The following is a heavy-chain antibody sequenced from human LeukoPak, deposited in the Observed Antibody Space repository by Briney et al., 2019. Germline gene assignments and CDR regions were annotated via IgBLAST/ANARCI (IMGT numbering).Heavy chain of an antibody. Sequence: GGSLRLSCAASGFTFSGAAMRWVRQASGKGPEWVGHIRSKPNNYATAYAASVKGRFTISRDDSKNTAYLQMNSLKTEDTAVYYCTRPHYDSSWEAFDIWGQGTIVTVSS. D-gene: IGHD3-22*01. CDR2: IRSKPNNYAT. V-gene: IGHV3-73*01. CDR1: GFTFSGAA. CDR3: TRPHYDSSWEAFDI. J-gene: IGHJ3*02.